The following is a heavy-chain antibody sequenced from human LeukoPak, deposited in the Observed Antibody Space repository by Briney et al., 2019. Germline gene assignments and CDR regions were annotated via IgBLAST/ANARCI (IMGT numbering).Heavy chain of an antibody. D-gene: IGHD3-3*01. V-gene: IGHV4-61*02. CDR1: GGSVSFGSYY. CDR3: ASPDSWSGYYGSFDY. Sequence: PSETLSLTCTVSGGSVSFGSYYWSWVRQPAGKGLEWIGRIYSGGSTNYNPSLKSRVTMSVDMSKNQFSLKVRSVTAADTAVYYCASPDSWSGYYGSFDYWGQGILVTVSS. CDR2: IYSGGST. J-gene: IGHJ4*02.